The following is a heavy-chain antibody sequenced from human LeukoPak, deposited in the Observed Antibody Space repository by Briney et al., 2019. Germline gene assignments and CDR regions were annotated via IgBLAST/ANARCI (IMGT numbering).Heavy chain of an antibody. J-gene: IGHJ6*03. CDR3: ASRETFYFYYMDV. Sequence: SETLPLTCTVSGGSFNLYSWTWIRQPPGKGLEWIAEIGHGGSINFNPSLKSRVTVSLDTSKNQFSLSLSSVTAADTAVYYCASRETFYFYYMDVWGNGTTVTVSS. CDR1: GGSFNLYS. CDR2: IGHGGSI. D-gene: IGHD1-26*01. V-gene: IGHV4-34*01.